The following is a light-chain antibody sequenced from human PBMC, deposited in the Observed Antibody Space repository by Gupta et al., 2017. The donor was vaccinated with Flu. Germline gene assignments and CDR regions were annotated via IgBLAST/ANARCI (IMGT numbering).Light chain of an antibody. CDR3: AAWDDSLNGRV. J-gene: IGLJ3*02. CDR2: SNN. CDR1: SSNIGSNT. V-gene: IGLV1-44*01. Sequence: SVLPQPPSASRTPGQRVSIPCSGSSSNIGSNTVNWYQQLPGTAPKLLIYSNNQRPSGVPDRFSGSKSGTSASLAISGLQSEDEADYYCAAWDDSLNGRVFGGGTKLTVL.